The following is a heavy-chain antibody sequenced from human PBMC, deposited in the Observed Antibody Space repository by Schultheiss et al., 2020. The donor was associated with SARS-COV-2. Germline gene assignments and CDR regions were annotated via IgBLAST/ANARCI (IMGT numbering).Heavy chain of an antibody. D-gene: IGHD7-27*01. CDR1: GFTFDDYG. CDR2: INWNGGST. V-gene: IGHV3-20*01. J-gene: IGHJ3*02. CDR3: ARGVPWGKDAFDI. Sequence: GESLKISCAASGFTFDDYGMSWVRQAPGKGLEWVSGINWNGGSTGYADSVKGRFTISRDNAKNSLYLQMNSLRAEDTALYHCARGVPWGKDAFDIWGQGTMVTVSS.